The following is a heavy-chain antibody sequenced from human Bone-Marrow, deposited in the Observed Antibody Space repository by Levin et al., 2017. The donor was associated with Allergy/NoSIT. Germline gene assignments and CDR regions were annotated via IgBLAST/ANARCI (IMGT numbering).Heavy chain of an antibody. Sequence: SQTLSLTCAVSGGSISSGQWWSWVRQPPGKGLEWIAEIYHGGSINYNLSLKSRVTISVDKSKNQFSLKLSSVTAADTAVYYCARLEYSSGWGGFDPWGQGTLVTVSS. CDR3: ARLEYSSGWGGFDP. V-gene: IGHV4-4*02. J-gene: IGHJ5*02. CDR2: IYHGGSI. D-gene: IGHD6-19*01. CDR1: GGSISSGQW.